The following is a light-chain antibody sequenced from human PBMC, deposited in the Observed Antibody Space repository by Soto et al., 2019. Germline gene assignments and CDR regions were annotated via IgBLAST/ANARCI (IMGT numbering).Light chain of an antibody. CDR2: DAS. CDR3: QQYDNLPPYT. V-gene: IGKV1-33*01. Sequence: DIQMTQSPSSLSASVGDRVTITCQASQDISNYLNWYQQKPGKAPKLLIYDASNLETGVPSRFSGSGSGTEFTFTSSSLQPEDIATYYCQQYDNLPPYTFGQGTKLEIK. J-gene: IGKJ2*01. CDR1: QDISNY.